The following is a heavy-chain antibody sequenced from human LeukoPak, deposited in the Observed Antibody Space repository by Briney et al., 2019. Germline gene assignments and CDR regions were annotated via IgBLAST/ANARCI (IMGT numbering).Heavy chain of an antibody. CDR3: ARSANWGSVLYFDY. D-gene: IGHD7-27*01. J-gene: IGHJ4*02. CDR2: IYSGGST. V-gene: IGHV3-66*01. CDR1: GFTVSSNY. Sequence: PGGSLRLSCAASGFTVSSNYMSWVRQAPGKGLEWVSVIYSGGSTYYADSVKGRFTISRDNSKNTLYLQMNSLRAEDTAVYCCARSANWGSVLYFDYWGQGTLVTVSS.